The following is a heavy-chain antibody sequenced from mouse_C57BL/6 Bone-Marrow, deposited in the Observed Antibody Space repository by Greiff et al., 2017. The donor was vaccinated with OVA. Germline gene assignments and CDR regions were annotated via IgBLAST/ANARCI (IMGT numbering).Heavy chain of an antibody. CDR1: GYTFTSYW. J-gene: IGHJ2*01. CDR3: ASTVGDY. CDR2: IPPSNGFT. Sequence: VQLQQPGTELVKPGASVKLSCKASGYTFTSYWMHWVKQRPGQGLECLGNIPPSNGFTNSNEKFKSKATLTVDKSSSTAYMQLSSLTSEDSAVYYCASTVGDYWGQGTTLTVSS. V-gene: IGHV1-53*01. D-gene: IGHD1-1*01.